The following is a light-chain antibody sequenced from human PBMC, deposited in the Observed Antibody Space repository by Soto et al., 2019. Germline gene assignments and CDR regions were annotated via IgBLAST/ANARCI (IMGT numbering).Light chain of an antibody. J-gene: IGKJ1*01. CDR3: QQYDTSPRT. CDR2: QTS. V-gene: IGKV3-20*01. Sequence: EIVLTQSPATLSSVAGDRVTLSFRASQYINTRLAWYQHRPGQAPRLLIYQTSLRAAGIPARFSASGSGTDFTLTISRLEPEDFAVYYCQQYDTSPRTFGQGTEVDI. CDR1: QYINTR.